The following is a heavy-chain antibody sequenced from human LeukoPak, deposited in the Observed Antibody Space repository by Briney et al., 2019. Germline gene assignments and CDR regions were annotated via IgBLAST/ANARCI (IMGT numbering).Heavy chain of an antibody. D-gene: IGHD2-2*02. CDR2: IIPIFGTA. J-gene: IGHJ6*03. CDR1: AGTFSSYA. V-gene: IGHV1-69*05. Sequence: ASVKVSCKASAGTFSSYAISWVRQAPGQGLEWMGGIIPIFGTANYAQKFQGRVTITTDESTSTAYMELSSLRSEDTAVYYCARDTYCSSTSCYNLNLDYYYYYMDVWGKGTTVTVSS. CDR3: ARDTYCSSTSCYNLNLDYYYYYMDV.